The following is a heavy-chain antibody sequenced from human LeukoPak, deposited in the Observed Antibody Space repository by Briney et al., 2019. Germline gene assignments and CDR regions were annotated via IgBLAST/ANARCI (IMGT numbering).Heavy chain of an antibody. V-gene: IGHV3-74*01. CDR2: INSDGSWT. D-gene: IGHD2/OR15-2a*01. CDR3: VSFYETY. CDR1: GNYW. Sequence: PGGSLTLSCAASGNYWMHWVRQAPGKRLVWVSHINSDGSWTSYADSVKSRFTISKDNAKNTVYLQMNNLRAEDTAVYYCVSFYETYWGRGTVVTVSS. J-gene: IGHJ4*02.